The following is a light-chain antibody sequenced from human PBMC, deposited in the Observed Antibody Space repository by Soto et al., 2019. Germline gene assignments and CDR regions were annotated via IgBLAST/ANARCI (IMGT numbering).Light chain of an antibody. Sequence: DIQMTQSPSTLSAFIGDRVTITCRASQSISSWLAWYQQNPGKAPKLLIYKASSLESGVPSRFSGSGSGTEFTLTISSLQPDDFATYYCQQYSTYSRTFGQGTKVEIK. CDR1: QSISSW. J-gene: IGKJ1*01. V-gene: IGKV1-5*03. CDR3: QQYSTYSRT. CDR2: KAS.